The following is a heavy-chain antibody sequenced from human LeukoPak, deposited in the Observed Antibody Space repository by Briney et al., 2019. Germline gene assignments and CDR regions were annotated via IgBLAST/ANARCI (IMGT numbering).Heavy chain of an antibody. J-gene: IGHJ4*02. CDR1: GFTFSGYW. Sequence: GGSLRLSCAASGFTFSGYWMHWVRQAPGKGLVWVSRINSDGSTTSYADSVMGRFTISRDNAKNTLYLQMNSLRAEDTAVYYCARVNYGSGSYTYYFDYWGQGTLVTVSS. CDR3: ARVNYGSGSYTYYFDY. CDR2: INSDGSTT. D-gene: IGHD3-10*01. V-gene: IGHV3-74*01.